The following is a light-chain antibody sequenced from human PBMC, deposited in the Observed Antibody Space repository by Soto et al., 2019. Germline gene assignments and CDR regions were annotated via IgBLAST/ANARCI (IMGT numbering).Light chain of an antibody. CDR1: QSLSSNF. Sequence: EIVLTQSPGTLSSSPGERATLSCRASQSLSSNFLAWYQQKPGQAPRLLIYDASSRATGIPDRFSGSGSGTDFTLTISRREHEDFALYYCQQYGSSPRTFGQGTKLEIK. CDR2: DAS. CDR3: QQYGSSPRT. J-gene: IGKJ1*01. V-gene: IGKV3-20*01.